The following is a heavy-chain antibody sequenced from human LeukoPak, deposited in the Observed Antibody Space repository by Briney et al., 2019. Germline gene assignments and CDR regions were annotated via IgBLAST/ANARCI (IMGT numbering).Heavy chain of an antibody. CDR2: IYYSGST. CDR1: GGSITSGGYY. Sequence: SQTLSLTCTVSGGSITSGGYYWSWIRQHPGNGLEWIGYIYYSGSTSYNPSLKSRVTISLATSRNQFSLKLSSVTAADTAVYYCARETDYYDSGGYYLQWFDPWGQGTLVTVSS. CDR3: ARETDYYDSGGYYLQWFDP. D-gene: IGHD3-22*01. V-gene: IGHV4-31*03. J-gene: IGHJ5*02.